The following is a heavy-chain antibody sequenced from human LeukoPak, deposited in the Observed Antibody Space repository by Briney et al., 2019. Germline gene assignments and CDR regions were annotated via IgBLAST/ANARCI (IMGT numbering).Heavy chain of an antibody. CDR1: GGSISSYY. V-gene: IGHV4-4*07. J-gene: IGHJ3*02. CDR3: ARERVGERWLQSHAFDI. Sequence: PSETLSLTCTVSGGSISSYYWSWIRQPAGKGLEWIGRIYTSGSTNYNPSLKSRVTISVDTSKNQFSLKLSSVTAADTAVYYCARERVGERWLQSHAFDIWGQGTMVTVSS. D-gene: IGHD5-24*01. CDR2: IYTSGST.